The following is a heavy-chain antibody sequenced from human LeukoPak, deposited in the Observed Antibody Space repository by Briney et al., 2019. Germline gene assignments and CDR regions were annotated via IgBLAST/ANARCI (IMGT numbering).Heavy chain of an antibody. J-gene: IGHJ4*02. CDR1: GITFSKYW. CDR3: ARDGRPLDY. CDR2: IKQDGGEK. V-gene: IGHV3-7*03. Sequence: GGSLRLSCVDSGITFSKYWMSWVRQAPGKGLEWVANIKQDGGEKYYVDSVKGRFTISGDNAKNSLYLQMNSLRVEDTAVYYCARDGRPLDYWGQGTLVTVSS.